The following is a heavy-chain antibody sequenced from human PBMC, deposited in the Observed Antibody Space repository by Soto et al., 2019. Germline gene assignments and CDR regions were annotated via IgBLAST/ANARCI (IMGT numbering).Heavy chain of an antibody. J-gene: IGHJ6*03. CDR2: ISAYNGNT. CDR1: GYTFTSHG. D-gene: IGHD1-1*01. Sequence: ATVKVSCKASGYTFTSHGISWVRQAPGQGLEWMGWISAYNGNTNYAQKLQGRVTMTTDTSTSTAYMELRSLRSDDTAVYYCARTTGTAHYYYYMDVWGKGTTVTVSS. V-gene: IGHV1-18*01. CDR3: ARTTGTAHYYYYMDV.